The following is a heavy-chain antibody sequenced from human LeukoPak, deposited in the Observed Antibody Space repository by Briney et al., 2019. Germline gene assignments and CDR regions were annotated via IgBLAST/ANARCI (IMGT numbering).Heavy chain of an antibody. CDR2: ISYDGSNK. J-gene: IGHJ5*02. CDR1: GFTFSSYA. Sequence: PGRSLRLSCAASGFTFSSYAMHWVRQAPGKGLEWVAVISYDGSNKYYADSVKGRFTISRDNSKSTLYLQMNSLRAEDTAVYYCAGLPGDFWSGYYNWFDPWGQGTLVTVSS. D-gene: IGHD3-3*01. CDR3: AGLPGDFWSGYYNWFDP. V-gene: IGHV3-30-3*01.